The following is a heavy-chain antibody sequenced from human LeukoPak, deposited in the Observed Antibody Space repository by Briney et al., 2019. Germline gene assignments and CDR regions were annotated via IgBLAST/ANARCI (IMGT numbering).Heavy chain of an antibody. D-gene: IGHD6-6*01. Sequence: ASVKVSCKASGYTFTGYYMHWVRQAPGQGLEWMGWINPNSGGTNYAQKFRGRVTMTRDTSISTAYMELSRLRSDDTAVYYCARDMSGGSSSNDYWGQGTLVTVSS. V-gene: IGHV1-2*02. CDR2: INPNSGGT. J-gene: IGHJ4*02. CDR3: ARDMSGGSSSNDY. CDR1: GYTFTGYY.